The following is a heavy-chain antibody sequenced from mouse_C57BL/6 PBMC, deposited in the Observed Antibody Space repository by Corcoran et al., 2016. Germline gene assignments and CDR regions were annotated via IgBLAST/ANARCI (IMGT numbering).Heavy chain of an antibody. CDR2: IYWDDDK. V-gene: IGHV8-12*01. CDR1: GVALSTAGMG. CDR3: ARRAAYDPPYAMDY. D-gene: IGHD2-3*01. Sequence: QVTLKESGPGILQSSQTLSLTCALSGVALSTAGMGVSWVRQPSGKGLEWLAHIYWDDDKRYNPSLKGRLTISKDTSRKQVFLKITSVDTAYTDTYYCARRAAYDPPYAMDYWGQGTSVTVSS. J-gene: IGHJ4*01.